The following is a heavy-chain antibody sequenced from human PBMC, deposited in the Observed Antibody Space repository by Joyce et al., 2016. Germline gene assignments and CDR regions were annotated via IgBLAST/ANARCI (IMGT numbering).Heavy chain of an antibody. CDR3: ARGGNLVHTSDPKMLFNY. Sequence: QVQLVQSGAEVKKPGTSVKVSCKASGYTFIGNYIHWVRQAPGQGLEWMGYINPDNGGTDDAQNFQGRVTMTRDTSISTAYMQLSRLSSDDTAVYYCARGGNLVHTSDPKMLFNYWGQGALVAVSS. V-gene: IGHV1-2*02. CDR1: GYTFIGNY. J-gene: IGHJ4*02. CDR2: INPDNGGT. D-gene: IGHD2-8*02.